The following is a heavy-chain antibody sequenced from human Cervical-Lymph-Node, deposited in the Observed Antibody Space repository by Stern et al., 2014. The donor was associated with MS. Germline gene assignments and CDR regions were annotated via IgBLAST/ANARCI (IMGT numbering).Heavy chain of an antibody. Sequence: QVQLVQSGAEVKKPGASVKVSCKASGYTFTSYAMHWVRQAPGQRLEWMGWINAGNGNTKYSQKFQGRVTITRDTSASTAYMELSSLRSEDTAVYYCARGGRYFNFDYWGQGTLVTVSS. D-gene: IGHD1-14*01. V-gene: IGHV1-3*01. CDR3: ARGGRYFNFDY. CDR2: INAGNGNT. J-gene: IGHJ4*02. CDR1: GYTFTSYA.